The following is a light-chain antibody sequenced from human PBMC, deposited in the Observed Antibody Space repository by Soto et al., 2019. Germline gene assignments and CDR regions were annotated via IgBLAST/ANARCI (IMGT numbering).Light chain of an antibody. V-gene: IGLV2-14*01. Sequence: QSALTQPASVSGSPGQSITISCTGTSSDVGGYNYVSWYQQHPGKAPKLMIYEVSNRPSGVSNRFSGSKSGNTASLTISGLQDEDEADYYCSSYTSSSTLEGYVFGTGTKLTVL. CDR1: SSDVGGYNY. CDR2: EVS. J-gene: IGLJ1*01. CDR3: SSYTSSSTLEGYV.